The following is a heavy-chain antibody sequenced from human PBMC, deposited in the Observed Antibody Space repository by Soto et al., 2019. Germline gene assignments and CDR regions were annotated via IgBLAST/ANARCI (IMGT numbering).Heavy chain of an antibody. D-gene: IGHD4-17*01. V-gene: IGHV3-23*01. CDR1: GFTFSNYD. J-gene: IGHJ4*02. CDR2: IGGSGDRT. CDR3: AKVPLRPYCFDY. Sequence: EVQLLDSGGGLVQPGGSLRLSCAASGFTFSNYDMTWVRQAPGKGLEWVSRIGGSGDRTYYADSVKGRFTISRDNSRNTLYLQMNRLRAEDTAMYYCAKVPLRPYCFDYWGSGARVTGSS.